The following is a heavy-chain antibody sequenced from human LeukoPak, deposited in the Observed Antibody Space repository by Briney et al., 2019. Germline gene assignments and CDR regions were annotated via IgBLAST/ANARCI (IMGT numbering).Heavy chain of an antibody. V-gene: IGHV3-20*04. J-gene: IGHJ4*02. Sequence: PGGSLRLSCAASGFTFSSYWMHWVRQAPGKGLVWVSGINWNGGSTGYADSVKGRFTISRDNAKNSLYLQMNSLRAEDTALYYCARDGHSSSWYGDYWGQGTLVTVSS. CDR2: INWNGGST. CDR1: GFTFSSYW. CDR3: ARDGHSSSWYGDY. D-gene: IGHD6-13*01.